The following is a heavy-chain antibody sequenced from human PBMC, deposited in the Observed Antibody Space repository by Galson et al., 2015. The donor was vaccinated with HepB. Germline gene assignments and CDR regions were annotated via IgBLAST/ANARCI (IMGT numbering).Heavy chain of an antibody. Sequence: PALVKPTQTLTLTCTFSGFSLSTSGVGVGWIRQPPGKALEWLALIYWNDDKRYSPSLKARLTITKDTSKNQVVLTMTNMDPVDTGTYYCAHSRKLGMNFDYWVQGNLVTVSS. CDR1: GFSLSTSGVG. V-gene: IGHV2-5*01. CDR2: IYWNDDK. CDR3: AHSRKLGMNFDY. J-gene: IGHJ4*02. D-gene: IGHD7-27*01.